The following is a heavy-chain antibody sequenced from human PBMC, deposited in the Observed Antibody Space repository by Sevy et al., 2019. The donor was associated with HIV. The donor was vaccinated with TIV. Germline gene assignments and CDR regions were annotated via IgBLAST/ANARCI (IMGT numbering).Heavy chain of an antibody. CDR1: GGSISSGGYF. D-gene: IGHD1-20*01. CDR3: ARDRFNLKVEAFDT. V-gene: IGHV4-31*03. J-gene: IGHJ3*02. CDR2: IYYSGNT. Sequence: TLSLTCTVSGGSISSGGYFWSWIRQHPGKGLEWIGCIYYSGNTYYNPSLKSRVTISVGMSKNQLFLKLSSVTAADMAVYFCARDRFNLKVEAFDTWGQGTMVTASS.